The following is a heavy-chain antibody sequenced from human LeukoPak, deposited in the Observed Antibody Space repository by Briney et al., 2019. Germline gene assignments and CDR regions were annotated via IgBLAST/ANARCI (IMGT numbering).Heavy chain of an antibody. CDR2: VRYDGSDK. CDR3: ANEDYTGSCHQCRGGLDY. Sequence: GGSLRLSCIASGFALSHHGMHWVRQPPGKGLEWVAFVRYDGSDKYYADSVKGRFTISRDNSKNMLFLQMNSLRADDTAVYYCANEDYTGSCHQCRGGLDYWGQGTLDTVSS. J-gene: IGHJ4*02. D-gene: IGHD1-26*01. V-gene: IGHV3-30*02. CDR1: GFALSHHG.